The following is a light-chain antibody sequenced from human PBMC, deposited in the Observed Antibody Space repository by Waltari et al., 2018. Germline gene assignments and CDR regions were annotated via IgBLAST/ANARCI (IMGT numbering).Light chain of an antibody. Sequence: QSVLTQPPSVSRAPGQGVTISGTVSSPNIAPGSDVHWYQQPPGTAPKLLIYGNSNRPSGVPDRFSGSKSGTSASLAITGLQAEDEADYYCQSYDSSLRGVFGGGTKLTVL. J-gene: IGLJ2*01. V-gene: IGLV1-40*01. CDR3: QSYDSSLRGV. CDR2: GNS. CDR1: SPNIAPGSD.